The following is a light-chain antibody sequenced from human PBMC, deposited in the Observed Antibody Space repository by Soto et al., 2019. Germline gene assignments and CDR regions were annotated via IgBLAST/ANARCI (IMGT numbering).Light chain of an antibody. Sequence: DIQMTQSPSTLSASVGDRVTITCRASQSISSWLAWYQQKPGKAPKLLIYKASSLESGVPSRFSGSGSGTEFTLTISSLQPDDFATYYCQQYNSPFTFGRGTKVDIK. CDR3: QQYNSPFT. CDR2: KAS. J-gene: IGKJ3*01. V-gene: IGKV1-5*03. CDR1: QSISSW.